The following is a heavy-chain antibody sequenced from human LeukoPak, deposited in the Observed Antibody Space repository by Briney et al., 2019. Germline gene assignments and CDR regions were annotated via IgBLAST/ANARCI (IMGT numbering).Heavy chain of an antibody. D-gene: IGHD6-13*01. CDR3: AREATGGSLAY. Sequence: GASVKVTCKASGDTFTGYYIHWVRQAPGQGLEWMGWINPNSGGTNYAQKFQGRVTMTRDTTNSTANMELSSLRSDDTAVFYCAREATGGSLAYWGQGTLVTVSS. CDR2: INPNSGGT. J-gene: IGHJ4*02. V-gene: IGHV1-2*02. CDR1: GDTFTGYY.